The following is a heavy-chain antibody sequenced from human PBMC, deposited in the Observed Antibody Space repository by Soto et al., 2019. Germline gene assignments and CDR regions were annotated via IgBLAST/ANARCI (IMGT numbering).Heavy chain of an antibody. D-gene: IGHD3-10*01. V-gene: IGHV4-34*01. CDR2: INHSGST. Sequence: TSETLSLTCGVYGGSFSGYYWSWIRQPPGKGLEWIGEINHSGSTNYNPSLKSRVAISVDTSKNRFSLKLSSLTAADTAVYYCARGFYYYGSGIRNGAFDIWGQGTMVTVSS. CDR3: ARGFYYYGSGIRNGAFDI. CDR1: GGSFSGYY. J-gene: IGHJ3*02.